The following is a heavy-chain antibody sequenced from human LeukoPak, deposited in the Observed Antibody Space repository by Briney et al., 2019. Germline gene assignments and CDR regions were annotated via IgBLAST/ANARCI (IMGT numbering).Heavy chain of an antibody. D-gene: IGHD5/OR15-5a*01. CDR1: GFTFSSYS. Sequence: GGSLGLSCAASGFTFSSYSMNWVRQAPGKGLEWVSAISGPAGSWDYADSVKGRFTISRDNSKNTLFLQMNSLRAEDTAIYYCAKKVGLVSAPLYYFDVWGQGTLVTVSS. CDR2: ISGPAGSW. V-gene: IGHV3-23*01. CDR3: AKKVGLVSAPLYYFDV. J-gene: IGHJ4*02.